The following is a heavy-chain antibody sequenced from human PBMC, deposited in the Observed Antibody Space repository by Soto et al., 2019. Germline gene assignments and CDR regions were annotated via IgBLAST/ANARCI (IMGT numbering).Heavy chain of an antibody. J-gene: IGHJ6*03. Sequence: ASETLSLTCAVYGGSFSGYYWSWIRQPPGKGLEWIGEINHSGSTNYNPSLKSRVTISVDTSKNQFSLKLSSVTAADTAVYYCARYGRVYAILYYYYYMDVWGKGTTVTVSS. CDR1: GGSFSGYY. V-gene: IGHV4-34*01. D-gene: IGHD2-8*01. CDR3: ARYGRVYAILYYYYYMDV. CDR2: INHSGST.